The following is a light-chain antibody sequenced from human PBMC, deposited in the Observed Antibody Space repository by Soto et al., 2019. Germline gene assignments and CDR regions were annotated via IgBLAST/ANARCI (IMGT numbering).Light chain of an antibody. CDR1: QSVRSN. CDR3: QQYNNWPLT. Sequence: EIVMTQSPATLSVSPGERTTLSCRASQSVRSNLAWHQQKPGQAPRLLIYGASTRATGIPARFSGSGSGTEFTLTISSLQSEDFAVYYCQQYNNWPLTLGGGTKVEIK. V-gene: IGKV3-15*01. CDR2: GAS. J-gene: IGKJ4*01.